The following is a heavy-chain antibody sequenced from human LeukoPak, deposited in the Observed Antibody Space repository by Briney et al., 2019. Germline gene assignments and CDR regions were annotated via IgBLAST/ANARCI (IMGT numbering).Heavy chain of an antibody. CDR2: INPIFGTA. Sequence: SVKVSCKASGGTFSSYAISWVRQAPGQGLEWMGGINPIFGTANYAQKFQGRVTITADESTSTAYMELSSLRSEDTAVYYCARLYSSSSVLDYWGQGTLVTVSS. J-gene: IGHJ4*02. V-gene: IGHV1-69*13. D-gene: IGHD6-6*01. CDR1: GGTFSSYA. CDR3: ARLYSSSSVLDY.